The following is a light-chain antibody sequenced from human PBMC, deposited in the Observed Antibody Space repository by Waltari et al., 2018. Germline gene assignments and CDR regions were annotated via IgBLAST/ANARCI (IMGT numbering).Light chain of an antibody. J-gene: IGKJ4*01. V-gene: IGKV1-5*03. CDR1: QSISSW. CDR3: QQYNSYSPLT. CDR2: KAS. Sequence: IQMSQSPSTLSASLGDRVTIPFRASQSISSWFAWYQQKPGKAPKLLIYKASSLESGVPSRFSGSGSGTEFTLTISSLQPDDFATYYCQQYNSYSPLTFGGGTTVEIK.